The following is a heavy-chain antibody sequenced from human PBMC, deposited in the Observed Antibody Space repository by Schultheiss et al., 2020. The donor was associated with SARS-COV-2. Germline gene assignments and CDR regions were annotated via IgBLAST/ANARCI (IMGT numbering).Heavy chain of an antibody. CDR3: ARDRSSSWSYDP. Sequence: QTLSLTCAVYGGSFSGYYWSWIRKPPGKGLEWIGEINHSGSTNYNPSLKSRVTMSVDTSKNQFSLKLSSVTAADTAVYYCARDRSSSWSYDPWGQGTLVTVSS. CDR1: GGSFSGYY. J-gene: IGHJ5*02. V-gene: IGHV4-34*01. D-gene: IGHD6-13*01. CDR2: INHSGST.